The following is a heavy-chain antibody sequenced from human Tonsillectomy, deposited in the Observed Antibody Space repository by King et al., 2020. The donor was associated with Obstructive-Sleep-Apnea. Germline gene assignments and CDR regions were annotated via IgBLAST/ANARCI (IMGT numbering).Heavy chain of an antibody. D-gene: IGHD2-2*01. Sequence: VQLQESGPGLVKPSETLSLTCTVSGGSISSYYWSWIRQPPGKGLEWIGYIYYSGSTNYNPSLQSRVTISVDTSKNQFSLKLSSVTAADTAVYYCARHNTSSGTFGYWGQGTLVTVSS. CDR3: ARHNTSSGTFGY. CDR2: IYYSGST. J-gene: IGHJ4*02. V-gene: IGHV4-59*08. CDR1: GGSISSYY.